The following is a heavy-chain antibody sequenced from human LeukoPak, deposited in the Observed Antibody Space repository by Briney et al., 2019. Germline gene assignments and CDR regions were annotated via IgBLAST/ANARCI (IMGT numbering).Heavy chain of an antibody. D-gene: IGHD4-11*01. V-gene: IGHV3-66*01. Sequence: GGWLSHSCLVSAFSLRNNYMSWVRQAPWTGLQWVSMIYVDGKTKYADPVKGQFTIARDSYKNTMYLHMTSLREEDTGVYHCVRDRNEYSPGYLQYYYMDVWGKGATVAVSS. J-gene: IGHJ6*03. CDR1: AFSLRNNY. CDR2: IYVDGKT. CDR3: VRDRNEYSPGYLQYYYMDV.